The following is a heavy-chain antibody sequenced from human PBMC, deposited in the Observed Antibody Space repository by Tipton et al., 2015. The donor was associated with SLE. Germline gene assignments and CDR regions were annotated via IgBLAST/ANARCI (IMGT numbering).Heavy chain of an antibody. J-gene: IGHJ6*03. CDR3: ARGISSSWGNYYYYYMDV. CDR2: IYYTGST. CDR1: GGSISDYY. D-gene: IGHD6-13*01. V-gene: IGHV4-59*01. Sequence: TLSLTCTVSGGSISDYYWSWIRQSPGRGLEWMGYIYYTGSTNYHPSLKSRVSISVDTSKNEFSLNLTSVTAADTAVYYCARGISSSWGNYYYYYMDVWGKGTTVTVSS.